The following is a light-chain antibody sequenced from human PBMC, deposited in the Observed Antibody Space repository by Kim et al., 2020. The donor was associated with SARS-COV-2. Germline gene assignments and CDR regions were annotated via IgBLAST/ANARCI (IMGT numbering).Light chain of an antibody. CDR3: QVWNGSYV. J-gene: IGLJ1*01. CDR1: NIEHHR. CDR2: DNE. V-gene: IGLV3-21*03. Sequence: VAQGRTANISCGRDNIEHHRVHWYQQKPGQAIVLVVYDNEERPPGIPVRFSGSNTGNTATLTISRVEAGDEADYYCQVWNGSYVFGIGTKVTVL.